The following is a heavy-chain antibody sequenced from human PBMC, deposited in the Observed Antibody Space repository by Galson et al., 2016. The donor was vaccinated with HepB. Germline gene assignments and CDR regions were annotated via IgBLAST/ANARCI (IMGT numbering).Heavy chain of an antibody. CDR2: IFPGYSNT. Sequence: QSGAEVKKPGESLKISCQGSGYSFTSHWIGWVRQMPGKGLEWMGIIFPGYSNTRYSPSFQGQVTIPADRSISTAYLQWSSLKASDTAIYYCAASISRDFDYWGQGTLVTVSS. J-gene: IGHJ4*02. CDR1: GYSFTSHW. D-gene: IGHD2-2*02. V-gene: IGHV5-51*01. CDR3: AASISRDFDY.